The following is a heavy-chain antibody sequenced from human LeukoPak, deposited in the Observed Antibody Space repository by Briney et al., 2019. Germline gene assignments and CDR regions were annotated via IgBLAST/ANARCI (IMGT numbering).Heavy chain of an antibody. Sequence: GGSLRLSCAASGFTFSSYAMSWVRQAPGKGLEWVSVISRSGDIYYADSVKGRFTISRDNSKNTLYLQMNSLRAEDTAVYYCAKVSSGSSYFDYWGQGTLVTVSS. J-gene: IGHJ4*02. CDR1: GFTFSSYA. D-gene: IGHD3-10*01. V-gene: IGHV3-23*01. CDR3: AKVSSGSSYFDY. CDR2: ISRSGDI.